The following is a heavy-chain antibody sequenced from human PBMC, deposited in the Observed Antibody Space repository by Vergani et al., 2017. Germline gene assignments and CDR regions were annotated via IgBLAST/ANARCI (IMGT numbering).Heavy chain of an antibody. Sequence: QVQLQQWGAGLLKPSETLSLTCAVYGGSFSGYYWSWIRQPPGKGLEWIGEINHSGSTNYNPSLKSRGTISVDTSKKQFSLKLSSVTAADTAVYYCARGRSSGWSAWGQGTLVTVSS. CDR3: ARGRSSGWSA. V-gene: IGHV4-34*01. CDR1: GGSFSGYY. J-gene: IGHJ5*02. CDR2: INHSGST. D-gene: IGHD6-19*01.